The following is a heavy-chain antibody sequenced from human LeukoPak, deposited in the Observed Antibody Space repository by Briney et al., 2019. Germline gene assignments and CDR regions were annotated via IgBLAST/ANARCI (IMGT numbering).Heavy chain of an antibody. CDR3: VRGYSFGPYGMDV. V-gene: IGHV3-64D*09. CDR1: GFAFSTYA. D-gene: IGHD2-15*01. CDR2: ISDSGGST. J-gene: IGHJ6*02. Sequence: GGSLRLSCAASGFAFSTYAMSWVRQAPGKGLEYVSAISDSGGSTYYADSVKGRFTISRDNSKNTLYLQMSGLRAEDTAVYFCVRGYSFGPYGMDVWGQGTTVTVSS.